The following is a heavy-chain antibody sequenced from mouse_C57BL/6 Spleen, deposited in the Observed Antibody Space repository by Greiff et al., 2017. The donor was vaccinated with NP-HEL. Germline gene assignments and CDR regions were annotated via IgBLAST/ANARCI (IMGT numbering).Heavy chain of an antibody. CDR1: GFNIKNTY. CDR3: ARGEGQAYYDYDWCAY. D-gene: IGHD2-4*01. CDR2: IDPANGNT. J-gene: IGHJ3*01. V-gene: IGHV14-3*01. Sequence: EVQRVESVAELVRPGASVKLSCTASGFNIKNTYMHWVKQRPEQGLEWIGRIDPANGNTKYATKFQGKATITAATSSNTAYLQLSSLTTEDTASYYGARGEGQAYYDYDWCAYWGQGTLVTVSA.